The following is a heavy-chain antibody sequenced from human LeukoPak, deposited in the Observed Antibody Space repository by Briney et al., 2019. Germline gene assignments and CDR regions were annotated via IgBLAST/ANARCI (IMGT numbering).Heavy chain of an antibody. Sequence: GGSLRLSCAASGFTFSSYGMHWVRQAPGKGLEWVAVIWYDGSNKYYADSVKGRFTISRDNSKNTLYLQMNSLRAEDTAVYYCAKDLGYSYGTYYFDYWGQGTLVTVSS. CDR2: IWYDGSNK. D-gene: IGHD5-18*01. CDR3: AKDLGYSYGTYYFDY. CDR1: GFTFSSYG. V-gene: IGHV3-33*06. J-gene: IGHJ4*02.